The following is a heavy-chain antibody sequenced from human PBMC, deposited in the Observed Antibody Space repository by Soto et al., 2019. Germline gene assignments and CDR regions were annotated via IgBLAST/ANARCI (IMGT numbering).Heavy chain of an antibody. D-gene: IGHD6-13*01. J-gene: IGHJ6*02. Sequence: GASVKVSCKASGGTFSSYAISWVRQAPGQGLEWMGGIIPIFGTANYAQKFQGRVTITADESTSTAYMELSSLRSEDTAVYYCARVPLRAAAGTYYYYGMDVWGQGTTVTVSS. V-gene: IGHV1-69*13. CDR3: ARVPLRAAAGTYYYYGMDV. CDR1: GGTFSSYA. CDR2: IIPIFGTA.